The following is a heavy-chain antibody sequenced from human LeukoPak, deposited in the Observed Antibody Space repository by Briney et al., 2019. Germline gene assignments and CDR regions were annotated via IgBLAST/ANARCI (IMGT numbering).Heavy chain of an antibody. J-gene: IGHJ4*02. CDR2: IYSSGST. CDR1: GDSISSGNYY. CDR3: ARESDYSNNVDY. V-gene: IGHV4-61*02. Sequence: SETLSLTCTVSGDSISSGNYYWSWIRQPAGKGLEWIGRIYSSGSTNYNPSLKGRVTMSIDTSKNQFSLKLTSVTAADTAVYYCARESDYSNNVDYWGQGTLVTVSS. D-gene: IGHD4-11*01.